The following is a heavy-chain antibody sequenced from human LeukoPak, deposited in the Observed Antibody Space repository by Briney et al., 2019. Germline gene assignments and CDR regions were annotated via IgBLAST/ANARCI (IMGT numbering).Heavy chain of an antibody. CDR1: GYTFGTYG. D-gene: IGHD1-14*01. CDR2: ISGSGANT. V-gene: IGHV3-23*01. CDR3: ATSTTSFDY. J-gene: IGHJ4*02. Sequence: PGGSLRLSCAASGYTFGTYGMTWARQAPGKGLEWVSSISGSGANTYYADSVKGRFTISGDNSKNTLYLQMNSLRAEDTAIYYCATSTTSFDYWGQGTLVTVSS.